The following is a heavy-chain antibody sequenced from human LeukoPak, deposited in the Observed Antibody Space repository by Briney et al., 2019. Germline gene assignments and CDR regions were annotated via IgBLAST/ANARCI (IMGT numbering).Heavy chain of an antibody. V-gene: IGHV3-73*01. CDR3: TPAWGSGSYIAEYFQH. CDR1: GFTFSSYE. CDR2: IRSKANSYAT. Sequence: PGGSLRLSCAASGFTFSSYEMNWVRQAPGKGLEWVGRIRSKANSYATAYAASVKGRFTISRDDSKKTTYLQMNSLKTEDTAVYYCTPAWGSGSYIAEYFQHWGQGTLVTVSS. J-gene: IGHJ1*01. D-gene: IGHD1-26*01.